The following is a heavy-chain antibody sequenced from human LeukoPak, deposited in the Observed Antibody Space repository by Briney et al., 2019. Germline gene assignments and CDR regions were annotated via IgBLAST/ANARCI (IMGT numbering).Heavy chain of an antibody. J-gene: IGHJ2*01. Sequence: GGSLRLSCAASGLTFSNYGMHWVRQAPGKGLEWVAFIRSDGINKYHADSVKGRFTISRDNSKNTLYLQMNSLRAEDTAVYYCASHVSVTTTRNYWYFGLWGRGTLVTVSS. CDR3: ASHVSVTTTRNYWYFGL. D-gene: IGHD4-17*01. CDR1: GLTFSNYG. CDR2: IRSDGINK. V-gene: IGHV3-30*02.